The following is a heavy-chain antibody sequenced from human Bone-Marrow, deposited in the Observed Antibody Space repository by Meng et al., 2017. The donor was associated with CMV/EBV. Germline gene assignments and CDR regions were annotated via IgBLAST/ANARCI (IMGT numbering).Heavy chain of an antibody. J-gene: IGHJ4*02. CDR3: ARDARPKDIVVEGGAHFDY. CDR1: GFTFSSYA. CDR2: ISYDGSNK. Sequence: GESLKIFCAASGFTFSSYAMHWVRQAPGKGLEWVAVISYDGSNKYYADSVKGRFTISRDNSKNTLYLQMNSLRAEDTAVYYCARDARPKDIVVEGGAHFDYWGQGTLVTVPS. V-gene: IGHV3-30-3*01. D-gene: IGHD2-2*01.